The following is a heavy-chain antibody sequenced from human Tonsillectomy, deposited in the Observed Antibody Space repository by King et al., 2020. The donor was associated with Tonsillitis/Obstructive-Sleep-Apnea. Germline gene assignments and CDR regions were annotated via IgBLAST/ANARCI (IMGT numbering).Heavy chain of an antibody. Sequence: VQLVESGGGLVKPGGSLRLSCAASGFTFRSYSMNWVRHAPGRGLEWVSSISSSISYIYYADSVKGRFTISRDNAKNSLYLQMDSLRAEDTAVYYCARGGAAVVSGVDYWGQGALVTVSS. J-gene: IGHJ4*02. CDR3: ARGGAAVVSGVDY. CDR2: ISSSISYI. D-gene: IGHD4-23*01. V-gene: IGHV3-21*01. CDR1: GFTFRSYS.